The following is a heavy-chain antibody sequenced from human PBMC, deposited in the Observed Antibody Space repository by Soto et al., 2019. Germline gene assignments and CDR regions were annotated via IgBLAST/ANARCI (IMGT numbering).Heavy chain of an antibody. CDR1: GFTVSSNY. J-gene: IGHJ6*02. Sequence: EVQLVETGGGLIQPGGSLRLSCAASGFTVSSNYMSWVRQAPGKGLEWDSVIYSGGSTYYADSVRGRVTISRDNSKNTLYLQMKSLRAEDTAVYYCARDPPATRHGMDVWGQGTTVTVSS. V-gene: IGHV3-53*02. CDR3: ARDPPATRHGMDV. CDR2: IYSGGST.